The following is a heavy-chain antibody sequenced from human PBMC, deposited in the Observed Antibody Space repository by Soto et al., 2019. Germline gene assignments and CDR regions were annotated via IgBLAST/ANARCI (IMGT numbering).Heavy chain of an antibody. Sequence: GGSLRLSCAASGFTFSSYSMNWVRQAPGKGLEWVSSISSSSSYIYYADSVKGRFTISRDNAKNSLYLQMNSLRAEDTAVYYCARDLDSSSSGARVPGSSGRSYGMDVWGQGTTVTVSS. CDR2: ISSSSSYI. CDR1: GFTFSSYS. D-gene: IGHD6-6*01. CDR3: ARDLDSSSSGARVPGSSGRSYGMDV. J-gene: IGHJ6*02. V-gene: IGHV3-21*01.